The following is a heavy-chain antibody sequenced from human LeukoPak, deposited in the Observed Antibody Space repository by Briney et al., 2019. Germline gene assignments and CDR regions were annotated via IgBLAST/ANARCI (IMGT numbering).Heavy chain of an antibody. CDR3: AKRASGSGTSLYYFDY. V-gene: IGHV3-23*01. CDR2: ISNSGGST. Sequence: PGGSLRLSCAASGFPVSTSYMSWVRQAPGKGLEWVSVISNSGGSTFYADSVKGRFTISRDNSKNTLYLQMNSLRAEDTAVYYCAKRASGSGTSLYYFDYWGQGTLVTVSS. D-gene: IGHD3-10*01. CDR1: GFPVSTSY. J-gene: IGHJ4*02.